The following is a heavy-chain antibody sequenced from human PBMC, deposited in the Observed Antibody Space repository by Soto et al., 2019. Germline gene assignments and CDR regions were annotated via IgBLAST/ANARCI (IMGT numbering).Heavy chain of an antibody. CDR2: ISGSGDRT. CDR3: VLWPPYYFDY. CDR1: GFTFSSYA. J-gene: IGHJ4*02. D-gene: IGHD3-10*01. V-gene: IGHV3-23*01. Sequence: PGGSLRLSCAASGFTFSSYAITWVRQAPGKGLEWVSVISGSGDRTYYADSVKGRFTISRDNSKNTLYLQMNSLRAEDTAVYYCVLWPPYYFDYWGQGTLVTVSS.